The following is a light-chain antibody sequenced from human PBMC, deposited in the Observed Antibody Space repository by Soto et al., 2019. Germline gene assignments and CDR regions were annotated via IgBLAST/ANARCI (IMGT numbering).Light chain of an antibody. CDR3: QQYYSTLALT. J-gene: IGKJ4*01. CDR1: QSLLYDSNNKNY. Sequence: DIVMTQSPDSLAVSLGERATINCKSSQSLLYDSNNKNYLAWYQQKPGQPPKLLIYWASTRESGGPDRFSGSGSGTDFTLTISSLQADDGAVYYCQQYYSTLALTFGGGTKVEIK. V-gene: IGKV4-1*01. CDR2: WAS.